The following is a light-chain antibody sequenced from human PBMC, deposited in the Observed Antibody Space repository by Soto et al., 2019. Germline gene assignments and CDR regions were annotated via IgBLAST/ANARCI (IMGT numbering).Light chain of an antibody. CDR3: ATWDASLNGPV. V-gene: IGLV1-47*01. Sequence: QSVLTQPPSASGTPGQRVTISCSGSSSNIGRNFVYWYQQLPGAAPKLLIYRDNQRPSGVPDRLSRSKSGTSASLAISGLRSEDESEYYCATWDASLNGPVFGGGTKLTVL. J-gene: IGLJ2*01. CDR1: SSNIGRNF. CDR2: RDN.